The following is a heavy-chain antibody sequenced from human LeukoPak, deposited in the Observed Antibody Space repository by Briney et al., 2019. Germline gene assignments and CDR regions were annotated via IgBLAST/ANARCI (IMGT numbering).Heavy chain of an antibody. CDR2: INSDGSST. Sequence: PGGSLRLSCAASGFTFSSYWMHWVRQAPGKGLVWVSRINSDGSSTGYADSVKGRFTISRDNAKNTLYLQMNSLRAEDTAVYYCARVMTTAPTPPEDWGQGTLVTVSS. J-gene: IGHJ4*02. CDR1: GFTFSSYW. D-gene: IGHD4-17*01. CDR3: ARVMTTAPTPPED. V-gene: IGHV3-74*01.